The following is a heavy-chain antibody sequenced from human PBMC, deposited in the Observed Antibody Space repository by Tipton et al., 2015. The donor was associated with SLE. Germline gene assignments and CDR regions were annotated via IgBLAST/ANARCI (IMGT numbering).Heavy chain of an antibody. CDR3: ARQRNWNRSGALYV. D-gene: IGHD1-1*01. CDR1: GGSMGTYY. J-gene: IGHJ3*01. CDR2: IYYAGTT. V-gene: IGHV4-59*01. Sequence: LRLSCSVYGGSMGTYYWSWIRQSPERGLEWIGHIYYAGTTNYNPSLESRVTMSVDTSSNQIFLRVSSVTAADTAIYYCARQRNWNRSGALYVCCQGTMVTVSS.